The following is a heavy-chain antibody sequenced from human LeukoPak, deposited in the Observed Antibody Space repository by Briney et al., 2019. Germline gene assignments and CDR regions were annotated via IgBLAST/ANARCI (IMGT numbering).Heavy chain of an antibody. CDR1: GYTFTSYD. CDR2: MNPNSGNT. J-gene: IGHJ3*01. Sequence: GASVKVSCKASGYTFTSYDINWVRQATGQGLEWMGWMNPNSGNTGYAQKFQGRVTMTRNTSISTAYMELSSLRSEDTAVYYCARVGAVGGNPTRRGGAYVFNFGGKGKMVTF. CDR3: ARVGAVGGNPTRRGGAYVFNF. V-gene: IGHV1-8*01. D-gene: IGHD6-19*01.